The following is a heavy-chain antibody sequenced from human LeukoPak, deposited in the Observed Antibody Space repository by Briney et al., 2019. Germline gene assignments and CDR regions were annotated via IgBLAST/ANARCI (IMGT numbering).Heavy chain of an antibody. Sequence: GGSLRLSCAASGFTFSSYEMNWVRQAPGKGLEWVSYISSSGSTIYYADSVKARFTIFRDNAKNSLYLQMNSLRAEDAAVYYCARSPRGYSFYFDYWGQGTLVTVSS. CDR1: GFTFSSYE. D-gene: IGHD3-22*01. CDR3: ARSPRGYSFYFDY. V-gene: IGHV3-48*03. CDR2: ISSSGSTI. J-gene: IGHJ4*02.